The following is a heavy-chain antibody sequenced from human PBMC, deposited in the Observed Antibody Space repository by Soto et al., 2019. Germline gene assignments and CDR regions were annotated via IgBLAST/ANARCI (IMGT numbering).Heavy chain of an antibody. Sequence: SETLSLTCAVYGGSFSGYYWSWIRQPQGKGLEWIGEINHSGSTNYNPSLKSRVTISVDTSKNQFSLKLSSVTAADTAVYYCARLRRGYDSSGYPFDPWGQGTLVTVSS. D-gene: IGHD3-22*01. CDR1: GGSFSGYY. J-gene: IGHJ5*02. V-gene: IGHV4-34*01. CDR3: ARLRRGYDSSGYPFDP. CDR2: INHSGST.